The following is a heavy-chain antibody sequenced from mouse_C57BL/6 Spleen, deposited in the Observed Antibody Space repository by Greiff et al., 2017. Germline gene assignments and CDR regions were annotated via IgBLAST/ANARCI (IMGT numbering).Heavy chain of an antibody. V-gene: IGHV1-54*01. J-gene: IGHJ4*01. D-gene: IGHD1-1*02. CDR3: ARYGSLYAMDY. CDR2: INPGGGGT. Sequence: VQLQQSGAELVRPGTSVKVSCKASGYAFTNYLIEWVKQRPGQGLEWIGVINPGGGGTNYTEKFQGKATLTADKSSSTAYMQLSSLTSEDSAVYFCARYGSLYAMDYWGQGTSVTVSS. CDR1: GYAFTNYL.